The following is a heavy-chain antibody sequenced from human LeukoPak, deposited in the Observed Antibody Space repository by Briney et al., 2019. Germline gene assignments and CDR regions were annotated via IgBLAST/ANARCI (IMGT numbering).Heavy chain of an antibody. V-gene: IGHV1-46*01. Sequence: GASVKVSCKASGYTFTSYYMHWVRQAPGQGLEWMGIINPSGGSTSYAQKFQGRVTMTRDTSTSTVYMELSSLRSEDTAVYYCARDPAADSGSYPVPVAFDIWGQGTMVTVYS. CDR2: INPSGGST. CDR3: ARDPAADSGSYPVPVAFDI. CDR1: GYTFTSYY. D-gene: IGHD1-26*01. J-gene: IGHJ3*02.